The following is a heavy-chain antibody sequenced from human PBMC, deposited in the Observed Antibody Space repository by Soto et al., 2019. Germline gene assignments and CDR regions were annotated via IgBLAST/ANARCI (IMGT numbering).Heavy chain of an antibody. J-gene: IGHJ4*02. Sequence: EVQLLDSGGGLVQPGGSLRLSCAASGFTFSNYAMTWVRQGPGKGLEWVSGISGSGGRSYYADSVKGRFTISRDNSKSTLYLQMNSLRAEDTAVYYCAKDYFVWSSEQPYYFDYWGQGNLVTVSS. V-gene: IGHV3-23*01. CDR2: ISGSGGRS. CDR1: GFTFSNYA. CDR3: AKDYFVWSSEQPYYFDY. D-gene: IGHD3-16*01.